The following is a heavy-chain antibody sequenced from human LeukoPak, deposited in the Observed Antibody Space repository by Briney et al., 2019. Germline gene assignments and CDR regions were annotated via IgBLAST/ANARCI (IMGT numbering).Heavy chain of an antibody. D-gene: IGHD2-2*01. CDR2: IKVEGSEE. V-gene: IGHV3-7*01. Sequence: GGSLRLSCVPSGFTLSNHWMSWVRQAPGKGRDCVAHIKVEGSEERYAHSVKGRVSISRDNAKNSLLLQMSSLRAVDTAVYYCARFCSRATCIDSWGQGTLVTVSS. J-gene: IGHJ4*02. CDR3: ARFCSRATCIDS. CDR1: GFTLSNHW.